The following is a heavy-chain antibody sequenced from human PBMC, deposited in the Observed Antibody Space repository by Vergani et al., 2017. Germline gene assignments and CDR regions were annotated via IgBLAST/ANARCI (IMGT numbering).Heavy chain of an antibody. V-gene: IGHV1-18*01. CDR1: GYTFTSYG. CDR2: ISAYNGKT. J-gene: IGHJ6*02. CDR3: ARDLVHYGCNCFVASYYYFYSMDV. Sequence: QVQLVQSGAEVKKPGASVKVSCKASGYTFTSYGISWVRQAPGQGLEWMGWISAYNGKTNYAQKLQGRVTMTTDTSTSTAYMELRSLRSDDTAVYYCARDLVHYGCNCFVASYYYFYSMDVWGQGTTVTVSS. D-gene: IGHD4-23*01.